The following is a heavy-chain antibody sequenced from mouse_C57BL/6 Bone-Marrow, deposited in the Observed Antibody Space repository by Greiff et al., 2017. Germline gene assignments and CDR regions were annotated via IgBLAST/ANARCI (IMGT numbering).Heavy chain of an antibody. Sequence: VKLMESGAELMKPGASVKLSCKATGYTFTGYWIEWVQQRPGHGLEWIGEILPGSGSTNYNEKFKGKATFNAATSSNTAYMQLSSLTTEDSAIYYSAIKDWAVDSRGQGTTLTVSA. V-gene: IGHV1-9*01. CDR2: ILPGSGST. D-gene: IGHD4-1*01. J-gene: IGHJ2*01. CDR1: GYTFTGYW. CDR3: AIKDWAVDS.